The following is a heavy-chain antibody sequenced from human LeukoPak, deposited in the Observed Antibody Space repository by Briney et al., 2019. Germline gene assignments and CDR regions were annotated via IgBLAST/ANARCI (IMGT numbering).Heavy chain of an antibody. CDR2: IYYSGST. J-gene: IGHJ4*02. CDR1: GGSISSYY. Sequence: SETLSLTCTVSGGSISSYYWGWIRQPPGKGLEWIGSIYYSGSTYYNPSLKSRVTISVDTSKNQFSLKLSSVTAADTAVYYCARDSAVAGVDYWGQGTLVTVSS. CDR3: ARDSAVAGVDY. V-gene: IGHV4-39*07. D-gene: IGHD6-19*01.